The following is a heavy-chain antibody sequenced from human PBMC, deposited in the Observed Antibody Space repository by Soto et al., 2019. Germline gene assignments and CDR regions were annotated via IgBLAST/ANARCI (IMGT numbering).Heavy chain of an antibody. J-gene: IGHJ6*03. CDR1: GGTFSSYT. CDR3: ARSSLGTTGSGLYYYYYYMDV. CDR2: IIPILGIA. D-gene: IGHD1-1*01. Sequence: QVQLVQSGAEVKKPGSSVKVSCKASGGTFSSYTISWVRQAPGQGLEWMGRIIPILGIANYAQKFQSRVTITADKSTSTAYMELSSLRSEDTAVYYCARSSLGTTGSGLYYYYYYMDVWGKGTTVTVSS. V-gene: IGHV1-69*02.